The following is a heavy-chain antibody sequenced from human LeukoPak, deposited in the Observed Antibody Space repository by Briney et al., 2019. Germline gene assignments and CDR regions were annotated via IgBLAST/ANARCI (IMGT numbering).Heavy chain of an antibody. Sequence: GGSLRLSCAASGFTFSSYGMHWVRQAPGKGLEWVAFIRYDGSNKYYADSVKGRFTISRDNSKNTLYLQMNSLRAEDTAVYYCAKDFGGGWYGSDFDYWGQGTLVTVSS. CDR1: GFTFSSYG. D-gene: IGHD6-19*01. CDR2: IRYDGSNK. V-gene: IGHV3-30*02. J-gene: IGHJ4*02. CDR3: AKDFGGGWYGSDFDY.